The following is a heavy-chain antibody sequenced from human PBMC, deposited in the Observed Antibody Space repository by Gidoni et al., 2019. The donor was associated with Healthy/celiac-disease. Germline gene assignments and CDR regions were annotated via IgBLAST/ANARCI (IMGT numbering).Heavy chain of an antibody. Sequence: QVQLVESGGGLVKPGGSLRLSCAASGSTFSDYYMSWIRQAPGKGLEWVSYISSSSSYTNYADSVKGRFTISRDNAKNSLYLQMNSLRAEDTAVYYCARWGIEMATMPHYWGQGTLVTVSS. CDR2: ISSSSSYT. D-gene: IGHD3-16*01. V-gene: IGHV3-11*06. CDR1: GSTFSDYY. CDR3: ARWGIEMATMPHY. J-gene: IGHJ4*02.